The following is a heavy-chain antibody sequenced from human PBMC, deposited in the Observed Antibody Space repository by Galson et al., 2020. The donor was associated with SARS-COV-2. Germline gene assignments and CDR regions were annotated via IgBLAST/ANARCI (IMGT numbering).Heavy chain of an antibody. D-gene: IGHD6-19*01. V-gene: IGHV3-30*07. CDR1: GFTFSDHH. J-gene: IGHJ4*02. Sequence: GGSLRLSCAASGFTFSDHHMFRVGQASGNCLECWAQIILDGSATSYADSARDRFTIPSDSSKNTEYLQMNSLGVDDTAVYYCARDGQSSRGCAFDYWGQGTLLTVSS. CDR3: ARDGQSSRGCAFDY. CDR2: IILDGSAT.